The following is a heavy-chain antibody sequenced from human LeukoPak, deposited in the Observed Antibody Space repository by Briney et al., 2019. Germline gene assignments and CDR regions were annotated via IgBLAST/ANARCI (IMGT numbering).Heavy chain of an antibody. J-gene: IGHJ4*02. D-gene: IGHD2-2*01. Sequence: GGSLRLSCAASGFTFSSYEMNWVRQAPGKGLQWVSDISSSGTTIYYADSVKGRFAISRDNAKNSLYLQMNSLRAEDTAVYYCARKYCSTTSCLFDNWGQGTLVTVSS. CDR2: ISSSGTTI. CDR3: ARKYCSTTSCLFDN. V-gene: IGHV3-48*03. CDR1: GFTFSSYE.